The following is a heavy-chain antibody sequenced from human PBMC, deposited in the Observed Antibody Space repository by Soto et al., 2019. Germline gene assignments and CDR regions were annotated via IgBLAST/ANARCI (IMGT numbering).Heavy chain of an antibody. CDR1: GGSISSGGYY. J-gene: IGHJ3*02. Sequence: QVQLQESGPELVKPSQTLSLTCTVSGGSISSGGYYWSWIRQHPGRGLEWIGYIYYSGSTSYNPSLKSRVTISVDTSKNQFSLKLSSVTAADTAVYYCARDTYYSDSSGPPVDAFDIWGQGTMVTVSS. D-gene: IGHD3-22*01. V-gene: IGHV4-31*03. CDR2: IYYSGST. CDR3: ARDTYYSDSSGPPVDAFDI.